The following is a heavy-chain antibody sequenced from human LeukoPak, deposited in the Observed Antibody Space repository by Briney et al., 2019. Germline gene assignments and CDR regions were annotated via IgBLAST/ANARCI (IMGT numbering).Heavy chain of an antibody. V-gene: IGHV1-2*06. D-gene: IGHD6-13*01. CDR1: GYTFTGYY. Sequence: ASVKVSCKASGYTFTGYYIHWVRQAPGQGLEWMGRINPNTGGTNYGQKFQGRVTMTRDTSITTAYMELSRLTSDDTAIYYCAKVPPSITAAGNWLDPWGQGALVTVSS. J-gene: IGHJ5*02. CDR3: AKVPPSITAAGNWLDP. CDR2: INPNTGGT.